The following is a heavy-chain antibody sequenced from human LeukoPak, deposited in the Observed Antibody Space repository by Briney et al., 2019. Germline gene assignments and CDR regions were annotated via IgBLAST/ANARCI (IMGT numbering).Heavy chain of an antibody. CDR3: ARDKGVVAVVTNLMDFDY. CDR1: GFTVSSNY. V-gene: IGHV3-30-3*01. D-gene: IGHD4-23*01. Sequence: PGGSLRLSCAASGFTVSSNYMSWVRQAPGKGLEWVAVISYDGSNKYYADSVKGRFTISRDNSKNTLYLQMNSLRAEDTAVYYCARDKGVVAVVTNLMDFDYWGQGTLVTVSS. CDR2: ISYDGSNK. J-gene: IGHJ4*02.